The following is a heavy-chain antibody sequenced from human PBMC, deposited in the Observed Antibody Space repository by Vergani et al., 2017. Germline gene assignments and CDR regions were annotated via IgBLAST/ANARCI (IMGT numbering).Heavy chain of an antibody. D-gene: IGHD6-13*01. CDR2: IYYSGNT. CDR3: ASGGSWYNWFDP. CDR1: GGSIGSNY. V-gene: IGHV4-59*01. Sequence: QVQLQESGPGLEKASETLSLTCTVSGGSIGSNYWNWIRQPPGKGLEWIGYIYYSGNTNYNPSLKSRVTLSVDTSKSQFSLNLSSVTAADTAVYYCASGGSWYNWFDPWGQGTLVTVSS. J-gene: IGHJ5*02.